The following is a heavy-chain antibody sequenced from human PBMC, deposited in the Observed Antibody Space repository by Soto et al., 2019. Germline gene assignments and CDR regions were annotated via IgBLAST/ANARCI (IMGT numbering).Heavy chain of an antibody. D-gene: IGHD6-13*01. CDR1: GGSFSPYF. J-gene: IGHJ5*02. CDR3: ARGRRAAGSQNWFDP. Sequence: SETLSLTCAVCGGSFSPYFWTWIRQPPGKGLEWIGEVRHTGSTNYNPSLKSRVTISVDASKNQFSLNLTSATAADTAVYFCARGRRAAGSQNWFDPWGQGTPVTVSS. CDR2: VRHTGST. V-gene: IGHV4-34*01.